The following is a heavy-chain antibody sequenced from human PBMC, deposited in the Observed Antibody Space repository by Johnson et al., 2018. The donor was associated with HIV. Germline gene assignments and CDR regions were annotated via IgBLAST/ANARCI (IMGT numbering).Heavy chain of an antibody. CDR2: IRYDGSNK. D-gene: IGHD3-16*01. Sequence: QVQLVESGGGVVQPGGSLRLSCAASGFTFSSYGMHWVRQAPGKGLEWVAFIRYDGSNKYYVDSVKGRFTISRDNSKNTLSLQMNNLRAEDTALYYCVKGRGVAFDLWGQGTMVTVSS. J-gene: IGHJ3*01. V-gene: IGHV3-30*02. CDR3: VKGRGVAFDL. CDR1: GFTFSSYG.